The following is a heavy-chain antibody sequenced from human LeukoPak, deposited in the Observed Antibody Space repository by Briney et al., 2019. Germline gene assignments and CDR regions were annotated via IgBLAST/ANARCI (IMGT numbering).Heavy chain of an antibody. V-gene: IGHV1-8*01. Sequence: GASVKVSCKASGYTFTSYDINWVRQATGQGLEWMGWMNPNSGNTGYAQKFQSRVTMTRNTSISTAYMELSSLRSEDAAVYYCARGYLRLRWSAIGYWGQGTLVTVSS. CDR1: GYTFTSYD. CDR2: MNPNSGNT. D-gene: IGHD4-23*01. J-gene: IGHJ4*02. CDR3: ARGYLRLRWSAIGY.